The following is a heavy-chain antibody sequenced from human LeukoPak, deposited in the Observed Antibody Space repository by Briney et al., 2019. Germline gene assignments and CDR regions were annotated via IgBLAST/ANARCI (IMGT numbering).Heavy chain of an antibody. J-gene: IGHJ4*02. Sequence: ASVKVSCKASGYTFTSYDINWVRQATGQGLEWMGWISAYNGNTNYAQKLQGRVTMTTDTSTSTAYMELRSLRSDDTAVYYCARVRYSSSHPHFDYWGQGTLVTVSS. D-gene: IGHD6-13*01. CDR2: ISAYNGNT. V-gene: IGHV1-18*01. CDR3: ARVRYSSSHPHFDY. CDR1: GYTFTSYD.